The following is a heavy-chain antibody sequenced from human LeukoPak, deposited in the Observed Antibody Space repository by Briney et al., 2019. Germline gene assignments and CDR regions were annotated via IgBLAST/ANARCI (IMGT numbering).Heavy chain of an antibody. V-gene: IGHV4-4*02. D-gene: IGHD6-19*01. CDR3: ARDLAVAGTNYFDF. Sequence: GSLRLSCAASGFTFSNAWMNWVRQPPGKGLEWIGEVFHSGSTNFNPSLKSRVTISIDKSKNQFSLEVTSVTAADTAIYYCARDLAVAGTNYFDFWGQGVLVTVSS. J-gene: IGHJ4*02. CDR2: VFHSGST. CDR1: GFTFSNAW.